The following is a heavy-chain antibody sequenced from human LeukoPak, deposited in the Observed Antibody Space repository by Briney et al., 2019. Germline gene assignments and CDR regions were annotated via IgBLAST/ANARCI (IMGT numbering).Heavy chain of an antibody. CDR3: VEVFEN. Sequence: PSETLSLTCTVSGGSIDSSYYWPWIRQPAGKGLEWIGRIYPTGTTNYNPSLKSGVTITLDTSKIQFSLRLSSVTAADTAVYYCVEVFENWGQGTLVTVSS. CDR1: GGSIDSSYY. J-gene: IGHJ4*02. CDR2: IYPTGTT. D-gene: IGHD1-1*01. V-gene: IGHV4-4*07.